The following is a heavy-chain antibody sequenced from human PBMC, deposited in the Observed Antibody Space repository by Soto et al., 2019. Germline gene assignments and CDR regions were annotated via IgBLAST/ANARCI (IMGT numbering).Heavy chain of an antibody. V-gene: IGHV1-18*01. CDR1: GYTFTSYG. J-gene: IGHJ6*02. D-gene: IGHD6-13*01. CDR3: ASSSIAAAGKVYYYYGMDV. CDR2: ISAYNGNT. Sequence: ASVKVSCKASGYTFTSYGISWVRQAPGQGPEWMGWISAYNGNTNYAQKLQGRVTMTTDTSTSTAYMELRSLRSDDTAAYYCASSSIAAAGKVYYYYGMDVWGQGTTVTVSS.